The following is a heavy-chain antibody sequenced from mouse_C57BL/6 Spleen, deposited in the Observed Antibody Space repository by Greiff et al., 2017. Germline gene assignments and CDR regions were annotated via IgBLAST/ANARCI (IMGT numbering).Heavy chain of an antibody. CDR3: ARDRYYGSSYGYFDV. CDR2: ISDGGSYT. Sequence: EVQGVESGGGLVKPGGSLKLSCAASGFTFSSYAMSWVRQTPEKRLEWVATISDGGSYTYYPDNVKGRFTISRDNAKNNLYLQMSQLKSEDTAMYCCARDRYYGSSYGYFDVWGTGTTVTVSS. V-gene: IGHV5-4*01. CDR1: GFTFSSYA. D-gene: IGHD1-1*01. J-gene: IGHJ1*03.